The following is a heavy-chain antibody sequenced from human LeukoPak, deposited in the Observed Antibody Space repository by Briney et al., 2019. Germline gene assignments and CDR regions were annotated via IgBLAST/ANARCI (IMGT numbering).Heavy chain of an antibody. D-gene: IGHD2-15*01. CDR2: ISDTGNT. J-gene: IGHJ4*02. V-gene: IGHV3-23*01. CDR3: AKAPVTTCRGAFCYPFDY. Sequence: GGSLRLSCAASGFTLSSYAMSWVRQAPGKGLEWVSAISDTGNTYHADSVKVRFTISRDSSKNTLFLQMNRLRPEDAAVYYCAKAPVTTCRGAFCYPFDYWGLGPLVTVSS. CDR1: GFTLSSYA.